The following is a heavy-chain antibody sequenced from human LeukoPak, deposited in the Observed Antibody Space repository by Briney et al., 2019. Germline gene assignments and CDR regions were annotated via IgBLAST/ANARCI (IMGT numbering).Heavy chain of an antibody. J-gene: IGHJ4*02. CDR3: AKDRRARWCGEPAPVFDY. D-gene: IGHD3-10*01. CDR2: IRYDGSNK. CDR1: GFTFSSYG. V-gene: IGHV3-30*02. Sequence: GGSLRLSCAASGFTFSSYGMHWVRQAPGKGLEWVAFIRYDGSNKYYADSVKGRFTISRDNSKNTLYLQMNSLRAEDTAVYYCAKDRRARWCGEPAPVFDYWGQGTLVTVSS.